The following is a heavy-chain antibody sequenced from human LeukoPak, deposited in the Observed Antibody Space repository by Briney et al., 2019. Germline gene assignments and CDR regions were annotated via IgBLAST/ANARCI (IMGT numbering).Heavy chain of an antibody. CDR3: AKEHGPYRYYYFDY. CDR2: ISGSGGST. V-gene: IGHV3-23*01. J-gene: IGHJ4*02. Sequence: PGGSLRLSCAASGFTFSSYSMNWVRQAPGKGLEWVSAISGSGGSTYYADSVKGRFTISRDNSKNTLYLQMNSLRAEDTAVYYCAKEHGPYRYYYFDYWGQGTLVTVSS. CDR1: GFTFSSYS. D-gene: IGHD2-15*01.